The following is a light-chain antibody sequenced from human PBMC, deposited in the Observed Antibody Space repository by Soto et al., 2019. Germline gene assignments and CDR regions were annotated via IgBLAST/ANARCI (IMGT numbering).Light chain of an antibody. CDR2: KAS. CDR1: QSISSW. Sequence: DIRMTQSPSTLSASVGDRVTITCRASQSISSWLAWYQQKPGKAPKLLIYKASSLQSGIPSRFSCSGSGTEFTLTLSRLQPDDFATYYCHKYNSLYTFGQGTKLEIK. V-gene: IGKV1-5*03. J-gene: IGKJ2*01. CDR3: HKYNSLYT.